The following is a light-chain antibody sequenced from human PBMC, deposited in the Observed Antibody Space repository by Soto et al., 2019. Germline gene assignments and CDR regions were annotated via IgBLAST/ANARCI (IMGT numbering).Light chain of an antibody. Sequence: EIVLTQSAATLSLPLGERATLSCRASQTVGGRYLAWFQQKPGQTPRLLIYGASTRAAGVPDRFSGSGSGTDFSLTINRLEPEDFAVYYCLQYVSSPWTFGQGTK. CDR1: QTVGGRY. CDR3: LQYVSSPWT. CDR2: GAS. V-gene: IGKV3-20*01. J-gene: IGKJ1*01.